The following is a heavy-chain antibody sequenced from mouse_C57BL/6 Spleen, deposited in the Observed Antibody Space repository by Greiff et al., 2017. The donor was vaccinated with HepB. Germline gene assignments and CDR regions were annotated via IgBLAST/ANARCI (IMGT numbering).Heavy chain of an antibody. CDR2: ISDGGSYT. CDR3: ARDTYYYGSSYVPYYFDY. V-gene: IGHV5-4*01. J-gene: IGHJ2*01. D-gene: IGHD1-1*01. CDR1: GFTFSSYA. Sequence: EVKLVESGGGLVKPGGSLKLSCAASGFTFSSYAMSWVRQTPETRLEWVATISDGGSYTYYPSNVKGRFPISRDNAKNNLYLQMSHLKSEDTAMYYSARDTYYYGSSYVPYYFDYWGQGTTLTVAS.